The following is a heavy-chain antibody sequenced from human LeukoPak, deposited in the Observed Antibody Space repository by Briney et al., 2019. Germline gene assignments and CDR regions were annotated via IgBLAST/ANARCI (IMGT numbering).Heavy chain of an antibody. V-gene: IGHV3-23*01. CDR2: ISGSGDST. Sequence: GGSLRLSCAASGFTFSSCDMTWVRQAPGKGLEWVSAISGSGDSTYYADSVKGRFTASRDNSRNTLHLQMNSLRAEDTAVYYCAKAGYYHGSEYYFDYWGQGTLVTVSS. D-gene: IGHD3-10*01. CDR1: GFTFSSCD. J-gene: IGHJ4*02. CDR3: AKAGYYHGSEYYFDY.